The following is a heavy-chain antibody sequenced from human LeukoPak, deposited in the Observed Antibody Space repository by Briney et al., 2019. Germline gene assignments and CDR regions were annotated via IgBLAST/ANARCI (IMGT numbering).Heavy chain of an antibody. J-gene: IGHJ4*02. D-gene: IGHD6-13*01. CDR1: GFTFSAYA. CDR3: AKDRDSSSWYLGSCFGDY. V-gene: IGHV3-23*01. Sequence: GGSLRLSCEASGFTFSAYAMTWVRQAPGKGLEWVSSIGSDNKPHYSESVKGRFTISRDKSKNTLYLEMNSLRAEDTAVYYCAKDRDSSSWYLGSCFGDYWGQGTLVTVSS. CDR2: IGSDNKP.